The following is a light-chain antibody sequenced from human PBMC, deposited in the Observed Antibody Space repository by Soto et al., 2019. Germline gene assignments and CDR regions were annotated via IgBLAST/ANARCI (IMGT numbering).Light chain of an antibody. CDR2: AAS. CDR3: QQSYSTPQLT. CDR1: QSISSY. V-gene: IGKV1-39*01. Sequence: DIQMTQSPSSLSAPLGDRVTITCRASQSISSYLNWYQQKPGKAPKLLIYAASSLQSGVPSRFSGSGSGTDFTLTISSLQPEDFATYYCQQSYSTPQLTFGGGTKVEIK. J-gene: IGKJ4*01.